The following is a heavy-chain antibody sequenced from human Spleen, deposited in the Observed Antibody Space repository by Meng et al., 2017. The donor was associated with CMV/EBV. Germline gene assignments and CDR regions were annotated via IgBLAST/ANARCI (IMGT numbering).Heavy chain of an antibody. CDR2: INPSSGDT. CDR3: AREGYCTNGVCRGWFHP. V-gene: IGHV1-2*04. Sequence: YMFTDYYIHWLQQAPGQKFEWMGWINPSSGDTNYAEKFQGWVTMTRDTSISTAYMELRRLKSDDTAVYYCAREGYCTNGVCRGWFHPWGQGTLVTVSS. CDR1: YMFTDYY. J-gene: IGHJ5*02. D-gene: IGHD2-8*01.